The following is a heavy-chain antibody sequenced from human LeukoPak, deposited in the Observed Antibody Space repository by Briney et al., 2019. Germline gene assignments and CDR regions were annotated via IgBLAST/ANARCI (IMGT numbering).Heavy chain of an antibody. Sequence: GGSLRLSCAASGFTFSSYGMHWVRQAPGKGLEWVAFIWYDGSNKYYADSVKGRFTISRDNSKNTLYLQMNSLRAEDTAVYYCAKDFTWDKGENFDYWGQGTLVTVSS. V-gene: IGHV3-30*02. CDR1: GFTFSSYG. J-gene: IGHJ4*02. CDR2: IWYDGSNK. CDR3: AKDFTWDKGENFDY. D-gene: IGHD3-10*01.